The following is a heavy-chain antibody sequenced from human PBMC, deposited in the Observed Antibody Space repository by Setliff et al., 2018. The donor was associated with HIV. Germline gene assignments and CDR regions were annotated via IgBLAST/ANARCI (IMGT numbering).Heavy chain of an antibody. CDR3: ARDRRTIFGVVIGLWFDP. Sequence: LSLTCTVSGGSISSSSYYWGWIRQPPGKGLEWIGSIYYSGSTYYNPSLKSRVTISVDTSKNQFSLKLSSVTAADTAVYYCARDRRTIFGVVIGLWFDPWGQGTLVTVSS. V-gene: IGHV4-39*07. J-gene: IGHJ5*02. CDR1: GGSISSSSYY. D-gene: IGHD3-3*01. CDR2: IYYSGST.